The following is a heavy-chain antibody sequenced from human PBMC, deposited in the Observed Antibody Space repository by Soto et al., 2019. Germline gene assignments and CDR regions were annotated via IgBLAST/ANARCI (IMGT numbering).Heavy chain of an antibody. Sequence: SETLSLTCTVSGGSISDYSWSWIRQPPGKGLEWIGYIYYSGSTNYNPSLKSRVTISVDTSKNQFSLKLSSVTAADTAVYYCARNGDLYYYDSSGYYEAWFDPWGQGTLVTVSS. CDR1: GGSISDYS. D-gene: IGHD3-22*01. CDR3: ARNGDLYYYDSSGYYEAWFDP. CDR2: IYYSGST. J-gene: IGHJ5*02. V-gene: IGHV4-59*08.